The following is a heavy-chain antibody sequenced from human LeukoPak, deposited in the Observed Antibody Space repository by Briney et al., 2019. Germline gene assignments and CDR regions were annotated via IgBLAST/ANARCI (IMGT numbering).Heavy chain of an antibody. CDR2: ISSSGSYI. CDR3: ARGSGVQGWSSPDY. J-gene: IGHJ4*02. D-gene: IGHD3-10*01. CDR1: GFTFSSYS. V-gene: IGHV3-21*01. Sequence: PGVSLRLSCAASGFTFSSYSVNWVRQAPGKGLAWVSSISSSGSYIYYADSVKGRFTFSRDNAKNSLYLQMNSLRAEDTAVYYCARGSGVQGWSSPDYWGQGTLVTVSS.